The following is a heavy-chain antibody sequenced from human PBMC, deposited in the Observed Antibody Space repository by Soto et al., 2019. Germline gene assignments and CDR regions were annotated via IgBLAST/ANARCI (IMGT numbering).Heavy chain of an antibody. D-gene: IGHD4-4*01. CDR2: INHSGST. J-gene: IGHJ6*02. Sequence: SETLSLTCAVYGGSFSGYYWSWIRQPPGKGLEWIGEINHSGSTNYNPSLKSRVTISVDTSKNQFSLKLSSVTAADTAVYYCARGGYSIKEGHGMDVWGQGTTVTVSS. CDR3: ARGGYSIKEGHGMDV. V-gene: IGHV4-34*01. CDR1: GGSFSGYY.